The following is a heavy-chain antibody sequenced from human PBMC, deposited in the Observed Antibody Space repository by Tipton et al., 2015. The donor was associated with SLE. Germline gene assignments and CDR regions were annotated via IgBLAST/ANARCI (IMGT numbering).Heavy chain of an antibody. V-gene: IGHV3-23*01. CDR3: AKDPQYRYSGSYSSSQWYFDL. CDR1: GFTFSSYA. CDR2: ISGSGGST. D-gene: IGHD1-26*01. Sequence: SLRLSCAASGFTFSSYAMSWVRQAPGKGLEWVSAISGSGGSTYYADSVKGRFTISRDNSKNTLYLQMNSLRAEDTAVYYCAKDPQYRYSGSYSSSQWYFDLWGRGTLVTVSS. J-gene: IGHJ2*01.